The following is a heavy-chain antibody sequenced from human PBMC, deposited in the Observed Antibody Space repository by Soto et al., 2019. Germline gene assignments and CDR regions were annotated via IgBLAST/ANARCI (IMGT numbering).Heavy chain of an antibody. CDR3: ARRLAGPRSYVYNGMDV. V-gene: IGHV4-39*01. D-gene: IGHD3-10*01. Sequence: SETLSLTCTLSGASISNSNPYWGSIRQPPGKGLEWIGTIYYSDTTYYNPYLKSRVTISVDTSKNQFSLKLSSATATDTAVYYCARRLAGPRSYVYNGMDVWGQGTTVS. CDR1: GASISNSNPY. CDR2: IYYSDTT. J-gene: IGHJ6*02.